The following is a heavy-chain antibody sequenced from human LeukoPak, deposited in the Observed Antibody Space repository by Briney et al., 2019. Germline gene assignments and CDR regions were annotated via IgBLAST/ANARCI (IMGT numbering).Heavy chain of an antibody. V-gene: IGHV1-2*02. Sequence: GASVKVSCKASGYTFTGYYMHWVRQAPGQGLEWMGWINPNSGGTNYEQKFQGRVTMTRDTSISTAYMELSRLKSDDTAWYYCAREFYCSRTSCYNFGYWGQGTLVTVSS. CDR2: INPNSGGT. D-gene: IGHD2-2*02. CDR3: AREFYCSRTSCYNFGY. CDR1: GYTFTGYY. J-gene: IGHJ4*02.